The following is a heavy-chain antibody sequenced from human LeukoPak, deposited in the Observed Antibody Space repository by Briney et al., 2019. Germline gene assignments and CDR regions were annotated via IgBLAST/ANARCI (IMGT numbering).Heavy chain of an antibody. D-gene: IGHD6-13*01. CDR2: IYSDGNT. V-gene: IGHV3-66*02. CDR1: GFTVSSNY. CDR3: AKDLRSRIAAAGAPDY. Sequence: GGSLRLSCAASGFTVSSNYMSWVRQAPGKGLEWVSVIYSDGNTYYADSVKGRFTISRDNSKNTIYLQMNSLRAEDTAVYYCAKDLRSRIAAAGAPDYWGQGTLVTVSS. J-gene: IGHJ4*02.